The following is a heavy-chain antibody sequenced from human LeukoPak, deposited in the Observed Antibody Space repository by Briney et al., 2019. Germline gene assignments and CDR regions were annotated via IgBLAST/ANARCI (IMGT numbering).Heavy chain of an antibody. Sequence: GGSLRLSCAASGFTFSSYSMNWVRQAPGKGLEWVSSISSSSSYIYYADSVKGRFTISRDNAKNSLYLQMISLRAEDTAVYYCAKARRIQLWLSWGQGTLVTVSS. CDR2: ISSSSSYI. V-gene: IGHV3-21*04. J-gene: IGHJ5*02. D-gene: IGHD5-18*01. CDR1: GFTFSSYS. CDR3: AKARRIQLWLS.